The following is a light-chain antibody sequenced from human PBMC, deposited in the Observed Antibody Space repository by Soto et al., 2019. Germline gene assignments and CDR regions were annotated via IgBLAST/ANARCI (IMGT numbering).Light chain of an antibody. CDR3: QQSYSTPRT. V-gene: IGKV1-39*01. CDR1: QSISSY. Sequence: DIQMTQSPSSLSASVGDRVTITCRASQSISSYLNWYQQKPGKAPKLLMYAASSLQSGVPSRFSGSGSGTDFTLTISSLQPEDFATYYFQQSYSTPRTFGQGTQVEIK. CDR2: AAS. J-gene: IGKJ1*01.